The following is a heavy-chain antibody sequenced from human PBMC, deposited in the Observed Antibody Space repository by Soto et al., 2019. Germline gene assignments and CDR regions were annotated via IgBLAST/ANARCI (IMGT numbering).Heavy chain of an antibody. D-gene: IGHD1-26*01. Sequence: TSETLSLTCTVSVGSIRNGDYYWGWIRQPPGKGLEWIGYVYYSGTTYSHPSLNSRVSISVDTSENQFSLRLTSVTAADTAVYYCVTVNLVGAAYYFDYWGPGTLVTVSS. V-gene: IGHV4-30-4*01. CDR3: VTVNLVGAAYYFDY. CDR1: VGSIRNGDYY. J-gene: IGHJ4*02. CDR2: VYYSGTT.